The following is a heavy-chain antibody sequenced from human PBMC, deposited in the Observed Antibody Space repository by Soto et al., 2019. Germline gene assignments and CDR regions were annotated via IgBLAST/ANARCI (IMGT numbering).Heavy chain of an antibody. CDR2: INHSGST. Sequence: QVQLQQWGAGLLKPSETLSLTCAVYGGSFSGYYWSWIRQPPGKGLEWIGEINHSGSTNYNPSLKRRVTISVDTSKNQFSLKLSSVTAADTAVYYCARGRGVVVAPFDYWGQGTLVTVSS. J-gene: IGHJ4*02. V-gene: IGHV4-34*01. CDR1: GGSFSGYY. CDR3: ARGRGVVVAPFDY. D-gene: IGHD2-15*01.